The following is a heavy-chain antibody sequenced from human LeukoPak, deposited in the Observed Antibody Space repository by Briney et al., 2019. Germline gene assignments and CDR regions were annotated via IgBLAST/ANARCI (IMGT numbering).Heavy chain of an antibody. D-gene: IGHD4-17*01. J-gene: IGHJ3*01. CDR1: GGTFSSYA. V-gene: IGHV1-2*04. CDR2: INPNSGGT. CDR3: ARDGDPQGAFV. Sequence: ASVKVSCKASGGTFSSYAISWVRQAPGQGLEWMGWINPNSGGTNYAQKFQGWVTMTRDTSISTAYMELSRLRSDDTAVYYCARDGDPQGAFVWGQGTMVTVSS.